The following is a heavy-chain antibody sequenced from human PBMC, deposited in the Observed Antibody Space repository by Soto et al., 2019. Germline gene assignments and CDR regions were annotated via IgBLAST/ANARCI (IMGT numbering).Heavy chain of an antibody. V-gene: IGHV4-4*02. D-gene: IGHD6-13*01. J-gene: IGHJ4*02. CDR2: SYHTGNT. CDR3: ARDSSAAAGNLRYYFDX. Sequence: LRRTLSLTGAVSGGSISSCSWWSWVRQPPGKGLECIGESYHTGNTNFNPFLESRVTISVDKSKKQFSLNLNSVTAADTAVHYCARDSSAAAGNLRYYFDXWGQGTLVTVSX. CDR1: GGSISSCSW.